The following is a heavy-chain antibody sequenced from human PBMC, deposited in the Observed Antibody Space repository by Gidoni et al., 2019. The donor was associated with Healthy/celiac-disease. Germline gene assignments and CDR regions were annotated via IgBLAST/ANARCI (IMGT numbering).Heavy chain of an antibody. Sequence: EVQLVESGGGLVKPGGSLRIPCAASGFTFSSYSMNWVRQAPGKGLEWVSSISSSSSYIYYADSVKGRFTISRDNAKNSLYLQMNSLRAEDTAVYYCATRFGGAPYYFDYWGQGTLVTVSS. CDR1: GFTFSSYS. CDR2: ISSSSSYI. V-gene: IGHV3-21*01. D-gene: IGHD3-10*02. CDR3: ATRFGGAPYYFDY. J-gene: IGHJ4*02.